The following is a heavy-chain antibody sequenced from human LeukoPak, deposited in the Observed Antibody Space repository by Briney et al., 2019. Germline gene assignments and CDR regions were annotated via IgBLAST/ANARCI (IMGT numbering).Heavy chain of an antibody. CDR1: GFMFSNYD. Sequence: GGSLRLSCAASGFMFSNYDMHWVRQAPGKGLEYVSHISTNGGSTYYAISVKGRFTISRDNSKNTLYLQMGSLRAEDMAVYYCARGRGYIYGYDYWGQGTLATVSS. J-gene: IGHJ4*02. D-gene: IGHD5-18*01. CDR2: ISTNGGST. V-gene: IGHV3-64*01. CDR3: ARGRGYIYGYDY.